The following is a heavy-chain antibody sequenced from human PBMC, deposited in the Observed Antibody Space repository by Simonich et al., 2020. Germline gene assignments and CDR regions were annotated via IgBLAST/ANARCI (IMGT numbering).Heavy chain of an antibody. V-gene: IGHV3-21*01. CDR1: GFTFSSYR. Sequence: EVQLVESGGGLVKPGGSLRLSCAASGFTFSSYRMYWVRQAPGEGLEEVSTISSSSGNIDYADSVKGRFTISRDNAKNSLNLQMNSLRAEDTAVYYCASNSGEGYWGQGTLVTVSS. CDR3: ASNSGEGY. CDR2: ISSSSGNI. D-gene: IGHD7-27*01. J-gene: IGHJ4*02.